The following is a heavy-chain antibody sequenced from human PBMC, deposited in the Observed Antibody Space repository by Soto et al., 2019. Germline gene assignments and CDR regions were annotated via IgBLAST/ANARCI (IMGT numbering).Heavy chain of an antibody. J-gene: IGHJ6*02. CDR2: IIPIFGTA. D-gene: IGHD6-13*01. CDR3: ARDIRPAAQEYYRMDV. Sequence: SVKVSCKASGGTFSSYAISWVRQAPGQGLEWMGGIIPIFGTANYAQKFQGRVTITADESTSTAYMELSSLRSEDTAVYYCARDIRPAAQEYYRMDVWCQGNRVTVSS. CDR1: GGTFSSYA. V-gene: IGHV1-69*13.